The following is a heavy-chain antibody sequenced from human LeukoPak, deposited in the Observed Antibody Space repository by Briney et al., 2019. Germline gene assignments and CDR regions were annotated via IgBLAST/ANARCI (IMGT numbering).Heavy chain of an antibody. CDR3: ARVVDDYDSGGFSWFDY. CDR2: VNSDGRRT. D-gene: IGHD3-22*01. CDR1: GFTFSSSW. J-gene: IGHJ4*02. V-gene: IGHV3-74*03. Sequence: GGALRLSCAASGFTFSSSWMHWVPQGPGKGLEWVSRVNSDGRRTTYADSVKGRFTISRDNAKNTLYLQMNSMRAEDTAVYYCARVVDDYDSGGFSWFDYWGQGTLVTVYS.